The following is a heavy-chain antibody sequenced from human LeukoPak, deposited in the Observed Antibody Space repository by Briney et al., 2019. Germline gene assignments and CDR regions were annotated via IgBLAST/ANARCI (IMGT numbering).Heavy chain of an antibody. CDR3: ARVVVAGTKYYYYYYGMDV. CDR1: GGSFSGYY. D-gene: IGHD6-19*01. CDR2: INHSGST. V-gene: IGHV4-34*01. J-gene: IGHJ6*02. Sequence: PSETLSLTCAVCGGSFSGYYWSWIRQPPGKGLEWIGEINHSGSTNYNPSLKSRVTISVDTSKNQFSLKLSSVTAADTAVYYCARVVVAGTKYYYYYYGMDVWGQGTTVTVSS.